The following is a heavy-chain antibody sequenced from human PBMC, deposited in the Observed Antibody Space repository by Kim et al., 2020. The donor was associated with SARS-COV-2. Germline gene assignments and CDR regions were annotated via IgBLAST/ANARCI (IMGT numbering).Heavy chain of an antibody. V-gene: IGHV3-21*01. D-gene: IGHD2-2*01. CDR3: ARGVVPAAYYYYYGMDV. Sequence: VKGRFTISRDNAKNSLYLQMNSLRAEDTAVYYCARGVVPAAYYYYYGMDVWGQGTTVTVSS. J-gene: IGHJ6*02.